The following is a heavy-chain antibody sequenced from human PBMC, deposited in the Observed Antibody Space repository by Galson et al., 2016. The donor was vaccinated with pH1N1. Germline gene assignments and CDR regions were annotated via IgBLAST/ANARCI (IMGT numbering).Heavy chain of an antibody. J-gene: IGHJ4*02. CDR1: GFTLSSDW. V-gene: IGHV3-74*01. CDR2: INPSGTTI. D-gene: IGHD2-15*01. CDR3: LRDCFGPRDY. Sequence: SLRLSCAASGFTLSSDWMHWIRQTPGKGLVWVSRINPSGTTINYADSVKGRFTISRDSAKNTLYLQMNSLRAEDTAVYYCLRDCFGPRDYCGQGTLVTVSS.